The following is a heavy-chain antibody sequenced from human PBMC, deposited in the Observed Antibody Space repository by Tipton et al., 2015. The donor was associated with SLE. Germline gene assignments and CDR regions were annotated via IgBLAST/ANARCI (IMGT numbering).Heavy chain of an antibody. Sequence: LRLSCTVSGGSISSYYWGWIRQPPGKGLEWIGSIYYSGSTYYNPSLKSRVTISVDTSKNQFSLKLSSVTAADTAVYYCARGGDCSGGSCYSDWYFDLWGRGTLVTVSS. D-gene: IGHD2-15*01. CDR1: GGSISSYY. J-gene: IGHJ2*01. V-gene: IGHV4-39*07. CDR2: IYYSGST. CDR3: ARGGDCSGGSCYSDWYFDL.